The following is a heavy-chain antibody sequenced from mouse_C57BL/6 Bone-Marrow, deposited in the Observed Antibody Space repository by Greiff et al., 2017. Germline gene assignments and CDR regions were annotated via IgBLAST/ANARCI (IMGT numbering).Heavy chain of an antibody. J-gene: IGHJ1*03. D-gene: IGHD1-1*01. CDR2: IDPSDSYT. V-gene: IGHV1-59*01. CDR1: GYTFTSYW. CDR3: ARITTVVYWYFDV. Sequence: QVQLKQPGAELVRPGTSVKLSCKASGYTFTSYWMHWVKQRPGQGLEWIGVIDPSDSYTNYNQKFKGKATLTVDTSSSTAYMQLSSLTSEDSAVYYCARITTVVYWYFDVWGTGTTVTVSS.